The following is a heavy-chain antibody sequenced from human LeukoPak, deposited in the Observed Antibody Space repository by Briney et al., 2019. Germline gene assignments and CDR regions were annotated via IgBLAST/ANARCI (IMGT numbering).Heavy chain of an antibody. CDR1: GGSISSYY. CDR2: IHYSGST. CDR3: ASIPFSSGWYYFDY. J-gene: IGHJ4*02. D-gene: IGHD6-19*01. Sequence: MPSETLSLTCTVSGGSISSYYWSWIRQPPGKGLEWIGYIHYSGSTNYNPSLKSRVTISVDTSKNQFSLKLSSVTAADTAVYYCASIPFSSGWYYFDYWGQGTLVTVSS. V-gene: IGHV4-59*13.